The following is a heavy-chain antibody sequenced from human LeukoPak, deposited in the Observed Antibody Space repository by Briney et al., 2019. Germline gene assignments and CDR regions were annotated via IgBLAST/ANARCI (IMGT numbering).Heavy chain of an antibody. J-gene: IGHJ2*01. CDR2: ISSSGSTI. D-gene: IGHD3/OR15-3a*01. Sequence: PGGSLRLSCAASGFTFSSYEMNWVRQAPGKGLEWVSYISSSGSTIYYADSVKGRFTISRDNSQNTLYLQMNSLRAEDTAVYYCAKDWTGTKPFDLWGRGTLVTVSS. V-gene: IGHV3-48*03. CDR3: AKDWTGTKPFDL. CDR1: GFTFSSYE.